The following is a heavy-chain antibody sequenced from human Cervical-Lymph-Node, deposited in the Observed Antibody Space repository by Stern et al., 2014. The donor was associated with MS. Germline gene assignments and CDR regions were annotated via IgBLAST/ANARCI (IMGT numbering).Heavy chain of an antibody. CDR1: GSTVNSNY. CDR2: FYSGIST. V-gene: IGHV3-66*01. D-gene: IGHD5-24*01. Sequence: EMQLEESVGTLVQPWGSLRLSCAASGSTVNSNYISWVCHPPATGLEWVSIFYSGISTYYAESVKGRFSFSIDNSKNTLFLHMNNLRVEDTAMYYCTKEMAARRLDPWGQGTLVIVSA. CDR3: TKEMAARRLDP. J-gene: IGHJ5*02.